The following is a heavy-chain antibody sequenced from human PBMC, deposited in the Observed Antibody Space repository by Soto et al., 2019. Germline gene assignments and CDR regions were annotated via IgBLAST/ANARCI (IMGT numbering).Heavy chain of an antibody. J-gene: IGHJ6*02. V-gene: IGHV4-30-4*01. CDR3: ARFTVVVPPAAPGDSHYSMNV. D-gene: IGHD2-21*01. CDR1: GGSLRSGGHY. CDR2: TYNRGST. Sequence: SETLSLTCSVSGGSLRSGGHYWSWIRQAQGKGLEWIGYTYNRGSTSYNPSLRSRVSISQDTSKNRFSLTLASVTGADSAVYFCARFTVVVPPAAPGDSHYSMNVWGQGTTVTGSS.